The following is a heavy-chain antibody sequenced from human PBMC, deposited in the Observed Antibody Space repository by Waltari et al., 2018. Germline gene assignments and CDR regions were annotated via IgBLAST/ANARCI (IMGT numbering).Heavy chain of an antibody. Sequence: QVQLVESGGGVVQPGRSLRLSCAASGFTFRSYAMHWVRRAPGKGAGLVAVIAYDGSNKYNPDSVKRRCTISRDNSKNTRYLQMNSLRAEDTAVYYCVGSIAVALYYVDYWGQGTLVTVSS. CDR3: VGSIAVALYYVDY. CDR2: IAYDGSNK. J-gene: IGHJ4*02. V-gene: IGHV3-30*16. CDR1: GFTFRSYA. D-gene: IGHD6-19*01.